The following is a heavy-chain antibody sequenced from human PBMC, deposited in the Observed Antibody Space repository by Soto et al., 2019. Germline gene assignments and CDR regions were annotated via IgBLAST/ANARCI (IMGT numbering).Heavy chain of an antibody. J-gene: IGHJ5*02. Sequence: PSETLSLTCAVSGGSISSGGYSWSWIRQPPGKGLEWIGYIYHSGSTYYNPSLKSRVTISVNRSKKQFSLKLSPVTAAATAVYHCARAAYRRGYYTGPNWFDPSVQGTQVTVSS. CDR1: GGSISSGGYS. D-gene: IGHD3-3*01. V-gene: IGHV4-30-2*01. CDR3: ARAAYRRGYYTGPNWFDP. CDR2: IYHSGST.